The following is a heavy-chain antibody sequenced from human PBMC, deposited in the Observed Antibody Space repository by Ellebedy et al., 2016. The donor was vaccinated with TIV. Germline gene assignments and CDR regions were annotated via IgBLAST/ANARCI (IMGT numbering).Heavy chain of an antibody. Sequence: PGGSLRLSCAASGLTFSSFAMSWVRQAPRKGLEWVSAISGSGVRTYNADPVKGRLTISRDNSKNTLYLQMNSLRAEDTAVYYCAKDSRIAVNGTEGDGYFDYWGQGTLVTVSS. CDR1: GLTFSSFA. D-gene: IGHD6-19*01. J-gene: IGHJ4*02. V-gene: IGHV3-23*01. CDR2: ISGSGVRT. CDR3: AKDSRIAVNGTEGDGYFDY.